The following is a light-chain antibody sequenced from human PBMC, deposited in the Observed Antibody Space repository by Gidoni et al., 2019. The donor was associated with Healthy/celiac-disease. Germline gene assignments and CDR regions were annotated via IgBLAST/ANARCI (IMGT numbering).Light chain of an antibody. CDR3: QSYDSSLSGYVV. J-gene: IGLJ2*01. CDR1: SANIGAGYD. V-gene: IGLV1-40*01. CDR2: GNS. Sequence: QSVLTQPPSVSGAPGQRVTIPCTGSSANIGAGYDVHWYQQLPGTAPKLPIYGNSHRPSGVPDRFSGSKSGTSASLAITGLQAEDEADYYCQSYDSSLSGYVVFGGGTKLTVL.